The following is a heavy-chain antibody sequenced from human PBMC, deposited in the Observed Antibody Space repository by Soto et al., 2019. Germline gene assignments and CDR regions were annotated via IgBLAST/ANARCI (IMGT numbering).Heavy chain of an antibody. Sequence: QVQLVQSGAEVKKPGASVKVSCQTSGFNLSTYYFNWVRQAAGQGPEWMGWLNPRNGQTGYVQKFRGRVTMTRDTSIATVYLELSRLKSEDTDIYFCARETDTSMVDYWGQGALVTVSS. CDR3: ARETDTSMVDY. CDR1: GFNLSTYY. J-gene: IGHJ4*02. D-gene: IGHD5-18*01. CDR2: LNPRNGQT. V-gene: IGHV1-8*01.